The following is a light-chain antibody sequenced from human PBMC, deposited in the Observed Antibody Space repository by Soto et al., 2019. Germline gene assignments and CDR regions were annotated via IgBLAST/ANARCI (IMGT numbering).Light chain of an antibody. CDR2: YDD. CDR1: SSNIGNHA. J-gene: IGLJ1*01. V-gene: IGLV1-36*01. CDR3: AAWDDSLNGYV. Sequence: QSVLTQPPSVSDAPRQRVSISCSGSSSNIGNHAVNWYQQLPGKAPKLLIYYDDLLPSGVSDRFSGSKSGASASLAISGLQSEDEADYYCAAWDDSLNGYVFGTGTQLTVL.